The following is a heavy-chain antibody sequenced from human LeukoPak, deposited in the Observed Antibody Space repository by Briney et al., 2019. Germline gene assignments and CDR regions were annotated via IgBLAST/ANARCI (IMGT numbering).Heavy chain of an antibody. CDR2: ITDAVGST. J-gene: IGHJ4*02. D-gene: IGHD4-11*01. CDR1: GFTFSSSS. CDR3: ARGDDYSNFFDF. V-gene: IGHV3-23*01. Sequence: GGSLRLSCAASGFTFSSSSISWVRQAPGKGLEWVSAITDAVGSTHYADSVKGRFTISRDNSKNTLYLQMNSLRAEDTAVYYCARGDDYSNFFDFWGQGTLVTVSS.